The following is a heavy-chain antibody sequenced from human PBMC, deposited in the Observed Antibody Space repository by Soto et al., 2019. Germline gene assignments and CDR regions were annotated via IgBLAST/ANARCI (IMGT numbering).Heavy chain of an antibody. CDR2: IKSKTDGGTV. D-gene: IGHD5-12*01. CDR3: ITVEWGYEAIV. V-gene: IGHV3-15*07. J-gene: IGHJ2*01. Sequence: EVQLVESGGGLVKPGGSLRLSCATSGFSFKDAWMNWLRQAPGKGLEWVGQIKSKTDGGTVDYAAPVKTRFTISRDDSKNTLYLQMNSLQTGDTAGYFCITVEWGYEAIVGGRGTPVTVSS. CDR1: GFSFKDAW.